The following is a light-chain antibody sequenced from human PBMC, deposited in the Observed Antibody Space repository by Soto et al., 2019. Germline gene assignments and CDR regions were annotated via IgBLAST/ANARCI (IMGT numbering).Light chain of an antibody. CDR1: QGISSY. CDR2: AAS. Sequence: AIRMTQSPSSVSASTGDRVTITCRASQGISSYLAWYQQKPGKAPKRLIYAASTLQSGVPSRFSGSRSGTDFTLTISCLQSEDFATYYCQQYYSYPLTFGQGTKVDIK. V-gene: IGKV1-8*01. J-gene: IGKJ1*01. CDR3: QQYYSYPLT.